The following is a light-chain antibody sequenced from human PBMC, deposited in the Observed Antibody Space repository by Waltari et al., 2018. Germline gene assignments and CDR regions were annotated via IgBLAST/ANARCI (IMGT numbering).Light chain of an antibody. J-gene: IGKJ1*01. CDR1: QSVSTSY. V-gene: IGKV3-20*01. CDR2: DTS. Sequence: IVLRQSPGTLSLSPGDVATLSCRTSQSVSTSYVAWYQQKPGQAPRPLIYDTSSRATGIPDRFSGSGSGTDFTLTISSLKPEDFAVYYCQLYDSAWTFGQGTKVEIK. CDR3: QLYDSAWT.